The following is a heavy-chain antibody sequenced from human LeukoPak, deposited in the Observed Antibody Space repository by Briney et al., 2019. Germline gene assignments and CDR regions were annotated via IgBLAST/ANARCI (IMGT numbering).Heavy chain of an antibody. CDR3: ASLYSSGWYRQHQGTNWFDP. D-gene: IGHD6-19*01. Sequence: GGSLRLSCAASGFTFSSYWMHWVRQAPGKGLVGVSRINSDGSSTSYADSVKGRFTISRDNAKNTLYLQMNSLRAEDTAVYYCASLYSSGWYRQHQGTNWFDPWGQGTLVTVSS. CDR2: INSDGSST. CDR1: GFTFSSYW. V-gene: IGHV3-74*01. J-gene: IGHJ5*02.